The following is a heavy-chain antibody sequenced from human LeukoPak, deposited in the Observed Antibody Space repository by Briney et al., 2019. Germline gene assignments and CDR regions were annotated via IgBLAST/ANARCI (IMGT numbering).Heavy chain of an antibody. CDR3: ARYYDILTGPSVGDY. J-gene: IGHJ4*02. D-gene: IGHD3-9*01. V-gene: IGHV1-69*13. Sequence: SVKVSCKASGGTFSSYAISWVRQAPGQGLEWMGGIISIFGTANYAQKFQGRVTITADESTSTAYMELSSLRSEDTAVYYCARYYDILTGPSVGDYWGQGTLVTVSS. CDR1: GGTFSSYA. CDR2: IISIFGTA.